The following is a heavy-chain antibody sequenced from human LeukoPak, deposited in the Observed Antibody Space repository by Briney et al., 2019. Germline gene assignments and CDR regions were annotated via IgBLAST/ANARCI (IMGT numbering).Heavy chain of an antibody. J-gene: IGHJ3*02. Sequence: PGGSLRLSCAATGFSFSMFAMTWVRQGPGKALEWVSVISGSGENTNSADSVKGRFTTSRDNSKNTLYLQMNSLRVEDTALYYCAKIPTYYYDSSEGSDIWGQGTMVTVSS. V-gene: IGHV3-23*01. CDR1: GFSFSMFA. D-gene: IGHD3-22*01. CDR2: ISGSGENT. CDR3: AKIPTYYYDSSEGSDI.